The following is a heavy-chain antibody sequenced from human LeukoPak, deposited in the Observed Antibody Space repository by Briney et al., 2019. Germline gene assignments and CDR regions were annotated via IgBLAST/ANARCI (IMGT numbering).Heavy chain of an antibody. V-gene: IGHV3-48*04. CDR1: GFKFDDYG. Sequence: GGSLRLSCTASGFKFDDYGMTWVRQAPGKGLEWVSYISSSGSTIYYADSVKGRFTISRDNAKNSLYLQMNSLRAEDTAVYYCARVKRPGGGFDIWGQGTMVTVSS. CDR3: ARVKRPGGGFDI. J-gene: IGHJ3*02. D-gene: IGHD1-14*01. CDR2: ISSSGSTI.